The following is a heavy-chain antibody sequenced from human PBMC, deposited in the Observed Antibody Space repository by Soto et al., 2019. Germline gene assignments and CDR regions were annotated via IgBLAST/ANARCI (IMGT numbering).Heavy chain of an antibody. CDR1: GGSVSSGSYY. J-gene: IGHJ4*02. CDR2: IYYSGST. V-gene: IGHV4-61*01. D-gene: IGHD3-22*01. CDR3: AREGYYDSSGYQGALDY. Sequence: SETLSLTCTVSGGSVSSGSYYWSWIRQPPGKGLEWIGYIYYSGSTNYNPSLKSRVTISVDTSKNQFSLKLSSVTAADTAVYYCAREGYYDSSGYQGALDYWGQGTLVTVSS.